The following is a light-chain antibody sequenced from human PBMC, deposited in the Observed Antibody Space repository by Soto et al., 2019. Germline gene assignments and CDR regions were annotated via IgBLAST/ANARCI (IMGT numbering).Light chain of an antibody. V-gene: IGKV1-5*01. CDR1: QTISSW. CDR3: QQYDTYWT. J-gene: IGKJ1*01. Sequence: DIQMTQSPSTLSGSVGDRVTITCRASQTISSWLAWYQQKPGKPPKVLIYDASSLESGVPSRFSGSGSGTEFTLTINSLQPDDFATYYCQQYDTYWTFGQGTKVDIK. CDR2: DAS.